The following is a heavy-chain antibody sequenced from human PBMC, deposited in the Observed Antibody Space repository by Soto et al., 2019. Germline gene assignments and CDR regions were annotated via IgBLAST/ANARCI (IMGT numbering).Heavy chain of an antibody. Sequence: ASVKVSCKASGGTFSSYVISWVRQAPGQGLEWMGWISSYTNYAQKLQGRVTMTTDTSTSTAYMELRSLRSDDTAVYYCSRVDPGETSPFDHWGQGTLVTVSS. CDR2: ISSYT. CDR1: GGTFSSYV. V-gene: IGHV1-18*01. D-gene: IGHD3-10*01. J-gene: IGHJ4*02. CDR3: SRVDPGETSPFDH.